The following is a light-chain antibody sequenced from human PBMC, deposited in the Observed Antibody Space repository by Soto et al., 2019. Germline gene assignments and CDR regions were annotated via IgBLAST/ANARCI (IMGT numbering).Light chain of an antibody. Sequence: QSVLTQPPSVSGAPGQRVTISCTGSSSNIGAGFDVHWYQQLPGTAPTLLIYADNNRPSGVPDRFSGSKSGTSASLAITGLQAEDEADYYCLSYESSGWVFGGGTKLTVL. CDR3: LSYESSGWV. CDR2: ADN. J-gene: IGLJ3*02. V-gene: IGLV1-40*01. CDR1: SSNIGAGFD.